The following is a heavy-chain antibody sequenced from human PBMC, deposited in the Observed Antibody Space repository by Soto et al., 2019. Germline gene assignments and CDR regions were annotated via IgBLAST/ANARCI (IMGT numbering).Heavy chain of an antibody. V-gene: IGHV1-2*02. CDR3: ARIRAARPGYSFYGMDV. Sequence: ASVKVSCKASGYTSGYTFTDYYMHWVRQAPGQGLEWMGWINPNSGGTSYAHKFQGRITMTRDTSISTAFMELIRLRSDDTAVYYCARIRAARPGYSFYGMDVWGQGTTVTVSS. D-gene: IGHD6-6*01. CDR1: GYTSGYTFTDYY. CDR2: INPNSGGT. J-gene: IGHJ6*02.